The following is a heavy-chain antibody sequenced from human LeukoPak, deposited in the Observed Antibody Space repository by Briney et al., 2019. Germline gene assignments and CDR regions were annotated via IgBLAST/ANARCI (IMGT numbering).Heavy chain of an antibody. V-gene: IGHV4-38-2*01. CDR2: IYHSGST. Sequence: SETLSLTCAVSGYSISSGYYWVWIRQPPGKGLEWIGSIYHSGSTYYNPSLKSRVTISVDTSKNQFSLKLSSVTAADTAVYYCARNVGGYCGSSSCYSFDVWGQGTMVTVSS. CDR3: ARNVGGYCGSSSCYSFDV. CDR1: GYSISSGYY. J-gene: IGHJ3*01. D-gene: IGHD2-2*02.